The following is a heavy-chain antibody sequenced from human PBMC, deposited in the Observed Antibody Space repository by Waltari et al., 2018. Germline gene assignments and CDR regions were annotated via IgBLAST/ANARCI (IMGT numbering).Heavy chain of an antibody. CDR1: GFPLSSFW. Sequence: EVQLVESGGGLVQPGGSLRLSCDASGFPLSSFWMNWVRQTPGKGLEWVAGIKQDGSEKYYADSVKGRFTISRDNAKNSLYLQMNSLRAEDTAVYYCATSGWYCFDYWGQGTLVTVSS. CDR3: ATSGWYCFDY. J-gene: IGHJ4*02. CDR2: IKQDGSEK. V-gene: IGHV3-7*01. D-gene: IGHD6-19*01.